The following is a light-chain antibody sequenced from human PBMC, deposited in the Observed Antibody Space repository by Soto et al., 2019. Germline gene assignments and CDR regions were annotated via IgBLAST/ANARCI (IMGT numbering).Light chain of an antibody. J-gene: IGKJ4*01. CDR1: QNVISSY. CDR2: ATS. Sequence: ENVLTQSPGTLSLSPGERATLSCRASQNVISSYLAWYQQKPGQAPSLLVDATSSRAAGIPDRFSGGGSGTDFTLTISRLEPEDFAVYYCQQYDSSHLTFGGGTKVEIK. CDR3: QQYDSSHLT. V-gene: IGKV3-20*01.